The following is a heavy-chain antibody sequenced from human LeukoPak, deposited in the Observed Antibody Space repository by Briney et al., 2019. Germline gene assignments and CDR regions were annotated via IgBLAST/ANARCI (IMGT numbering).Heavy chain of an antibody. CDR2: IDNNSGST. V-gene: IGHV4-59*01. Sequence: SETLSLTCSVSGGSMRSYYWSWIRQPPGKELEWIGNIDNNSGSTNYNPSLKSPVIILVDTSKNQVSLKLSSVTAADTAVYYCAREIYSSGLSRWFDPWGQGTLVTVSS. CDR3: AREIYSSGLSRWFDP. CDR1: GGSMRSYY. J-gene: IGHJ5*02. D-gene: IGHD6-19*01.